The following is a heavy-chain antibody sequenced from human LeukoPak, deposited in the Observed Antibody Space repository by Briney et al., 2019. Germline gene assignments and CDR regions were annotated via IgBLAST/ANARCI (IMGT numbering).Heavy chain of an antibody. CDR2: ISYDGSNK. Sequence: GGSLRPSCAASGFTFSSYGMHWVRQAPGKGLEWVAVISYDGSNKYYADSVKGRFTISRDNSKNTLYLQMNSLRAEDTAVYYRAKDYGDQSYYYYGMDVWGQGTTVTVSS. CDR1: GFTFSSYG. J-gene: IGHJ6*02. CDR3: AKDYGDQSYYYYGMDV. V-gene: IGHV3-30*18. D-gene: IGHD4-17*01.